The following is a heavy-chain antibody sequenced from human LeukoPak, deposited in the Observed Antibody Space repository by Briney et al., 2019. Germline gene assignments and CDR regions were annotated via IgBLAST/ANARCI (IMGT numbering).Heavy chain of an antibody. D-gene: IGHD4-17*01. CDR3: ARDLVTVTKGFDI. Sequence: SETLSLTCTVSGGSISSYYWSWIRQPPGKGLEWIGYIYYSGSTNYNPSLKSRVTISIDTSKNQFSLKLSSVTAADTAVYYCARDLVTVTKGFDIWGQGTMVSVSS. CDR2: IYYSGST. V-gene: IGHV4-59*01. CDR1: GGSISSYY. J-gene: IGHJ3*02.